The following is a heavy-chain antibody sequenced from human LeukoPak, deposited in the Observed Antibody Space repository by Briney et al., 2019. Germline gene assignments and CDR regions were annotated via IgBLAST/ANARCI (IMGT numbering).Heavy chain of an antibody. J-gene: IGHJ4*02. V-gene: IGHV3-30-3*01. Sequence: PGGSLRLSCAASGFTFSSYAMHWVRQAPGNGLEWVAVISYDGSNKYYADSVKGRFTISRDNSKNTLYLQMNSLRAEDTAVYYCARDPSLGGYFDYWGQGTLVTVSS. D-gene: IGHD3-16*01. CDR3: ARDPSLGGYFDY. CDR2: ISYDGSNK. CDR1: GFTFSSYA.